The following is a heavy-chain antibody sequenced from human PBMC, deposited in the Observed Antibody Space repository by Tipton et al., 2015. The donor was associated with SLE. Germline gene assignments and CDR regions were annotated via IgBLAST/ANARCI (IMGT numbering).Heavy chain of an antibody. CDR2: IYYSGST. CDR3: ARGLGYCGGDCYLD. D-gene: IGHD2-21*01. J-gene: IGHJ4*02. Sequence: TLSLTCTVSGGSISSGSYYWSWIRQPPGKGLEWIGYIYYSGSTNYNPSLKSRVTISVDMSKNQFSLKVSSVTAADTAVYYCARGLGYCGGDCYLDWGQGTLVTVSS. CDR1: GGSISSGSYY. V-gene: IGHV4-61*01.